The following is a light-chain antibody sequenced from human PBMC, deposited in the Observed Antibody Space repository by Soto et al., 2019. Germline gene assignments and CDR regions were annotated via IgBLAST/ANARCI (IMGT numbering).Light chain of an antibody. CDR2: DAF. CDR3: QQYDSLPPT. CDR1: QDIKNY. Sequence: DIQMTQSPSSLSAFVGDSITITCQASQDIKNYLNWYQHKPGKAPKLLIYDAFKSDTGVPSRFSGSGSGTDFIFTINNLQPEDIATYFCQQYDSLPPTFGGGTRV. J-gene: IGKJ4*01. V-gene: IGKV1-33*01.